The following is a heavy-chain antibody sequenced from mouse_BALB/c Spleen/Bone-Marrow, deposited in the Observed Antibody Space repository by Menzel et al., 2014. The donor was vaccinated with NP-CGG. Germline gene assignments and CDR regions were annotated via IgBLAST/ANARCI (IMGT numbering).Heavy chain of an antibody. D-gene: IGHD1-1*01. Sequence: QVQLQQSGPELVKPGASVKMSCKASGYIFTDYVISWVKQGTGQGLEWIGEIYPGSGSTYYNEKFKGKATLTAAKSSSTAYMQLSSLTSEDSAVYFCANGDYGSSYYYAMDYWGQGTSVTVSS. J-gene: IGHJ4*01. V-gene: IGHV1-77*01. CDR3: ANGDYGSSYYYAMDY. CDR1: GYIFTDYV. CDR2: IYPGSGST.